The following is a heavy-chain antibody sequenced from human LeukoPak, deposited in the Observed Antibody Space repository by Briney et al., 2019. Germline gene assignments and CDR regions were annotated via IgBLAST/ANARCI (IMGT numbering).Heavy chain of an antibody. CDR2: IIPIFGTA. V-gene: IGHV1-69*13. J-gene: IGHJ1*01. CDR1: GGTFSSNG. D-gene: IGHD3-22*01. Sequence: ASVKVSCKASGGTFSSNGISWVRQAPGQGLEWMGGIIPIFGTANYAQKFQGRVTITADESTSTAYMELSSLRSEDTAVYYCARGSYDSSDFEYFHHWGQGTLVTVSS. CDR3: ARGSYDSSDFEYFHH.